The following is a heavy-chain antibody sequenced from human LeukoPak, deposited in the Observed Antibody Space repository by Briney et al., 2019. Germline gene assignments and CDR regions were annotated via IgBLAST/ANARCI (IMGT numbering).Heavy chain of an antibody. CDR2: IYYSGST. CDR3: ARVGSSGWYYFDY. V-gene: IGHV4-59*08. Sequence: SETLSLTCTVSGDSISSYYWSWIRQPPGKGLEWIGYIYYSGSTKYNPSLKSRVTISVDTSKNQFSLKLSSVTAADTAVYYCARVGSSGWYYFDYWGQGTLVTVS. CDR1: GDSISSYY. J-gene: IGHJ4*02. D-gene: IGHD6-19*01.